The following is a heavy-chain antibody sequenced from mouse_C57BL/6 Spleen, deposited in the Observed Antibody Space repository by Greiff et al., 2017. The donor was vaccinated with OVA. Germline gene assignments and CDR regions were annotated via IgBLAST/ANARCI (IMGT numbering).Heavy chain of an antibody. CDR2: IDPSDSYT. J-gene: IGHJ2*01. D-gene: IGHD2-2*01. CDR3: ARGERLRRLDY. CDR1: GYTFTSYW. V-gene: IGHV1-69*01. Sequence: QVQLQQSGAELVMPGASVKLSCKASGYTFTSYWMHWVKQRPGQGLEWIGEIDPSDSYTNYNQKFKGKSTLTVDKSSSTAYMQLSRLTSEDSAVYYCARGERLRRLDYWGQGTTLTVSS.